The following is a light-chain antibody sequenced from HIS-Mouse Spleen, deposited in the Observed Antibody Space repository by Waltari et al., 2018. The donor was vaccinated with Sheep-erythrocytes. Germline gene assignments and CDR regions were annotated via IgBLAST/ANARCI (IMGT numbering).Light chain of an antibody. Sequence: QSALTQPRPVSESPRPSVTISCTGTTSDVGGYNYVSWYKQHPGKAPKLMIYDVSKRPSGVPDRFSGSKSGNTASLTISGLQAEDEADYYCCSYAGSYNHVFATGTKVTVL. V-gene: IGLV2-11*01. CDR3: CSYAGSYNHV. J-gene: IGLJ1*01. CDR2: DVS. CDR1: TSDVGGYNY.